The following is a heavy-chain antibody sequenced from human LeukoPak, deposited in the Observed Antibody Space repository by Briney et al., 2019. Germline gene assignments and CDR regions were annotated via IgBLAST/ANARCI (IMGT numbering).Heavy chain of an antibody. CDR2: IIPIFGTA. CDR3: ARRSAATVTTYYYYYYYMDV. Sequence: SVKVSCKASGGTFSSYAVSWVRQAPGQGLEWMGGIIPIFGTANYAQKFQGRVTITADESTSTAYMELSSLRSEDTAVCYCARRSAATVTTYYYYYYYMDVWGKGTTVTVSS. D-gene: IGHD4-17*01. J-gene: IGHJ6*03. V-gene: IGHV1-69*13. CDR1: GGTFSSYA.